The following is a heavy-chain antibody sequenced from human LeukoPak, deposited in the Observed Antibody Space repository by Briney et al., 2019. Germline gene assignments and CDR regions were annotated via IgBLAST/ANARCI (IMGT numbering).Heavy chain of an antibody. Sequence: ASVKVSCKASGYTFSSYYVHWVRQAPGQGLEWMGMIIPSDGFTSYAQKFQGRVTMTRDMSTSTVYMELSSVTAADTAVYYCARCGGPYDSSIGDAFDIWGQGTMVTVSS. CDR3: ARCGGPYDSSIGDAFDI. D-gene: IGHD3-22*01. J-gene: IGHJ3*02. V-gene: IGHV1-46*01. CDR1: GYTFSSYY. CDR2: IIPSDGFT.